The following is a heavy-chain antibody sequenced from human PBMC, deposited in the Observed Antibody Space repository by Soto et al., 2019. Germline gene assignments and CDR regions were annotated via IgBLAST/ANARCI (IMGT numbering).Heavy chain of an antibody. V-gene: IGHV1-69*12. CDR3: ARESRYCSGGSCYFLPGIAH. CDR1: GGTFSSYA. J-gene: IGHJ4*01. Sequence: QVQLVQSGAEVKKPGSSVKVSCKASGGTFSSYAISWVRQAPGQGLEWMGGVIPIFGTANYAQKFQGRVTITADESTSTTSMEPSSLSSEDTAVYYCARESRYCSGGSCYFLPGIAHWGHGTLVTVSS. D-gene: IGHD2-15*01. CDR2: VIPIFGTA.